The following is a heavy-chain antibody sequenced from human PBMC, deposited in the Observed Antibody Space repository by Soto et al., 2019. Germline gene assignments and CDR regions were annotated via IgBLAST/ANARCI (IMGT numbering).Heavy chain of an antibody. CDR1: GFTFSSYS. CDR3: ARVTLGYCISTSSFYEY. CDR2: ISSSSSTI. J-gene: IGHJ4*02. D-gene: IGHD2-2*01. Sequence: PGGSLRLSCVASGFTFSSYSMNWVRQAPGKGLEWVSYISSSSSTIYYADSVKGRFTISRDNAKNSLYLQMNSLRDEDRAVYYCARVTLGYCISTSSFYEYWGQGTLVTVSS. V-gene: IGHV3-48*02.